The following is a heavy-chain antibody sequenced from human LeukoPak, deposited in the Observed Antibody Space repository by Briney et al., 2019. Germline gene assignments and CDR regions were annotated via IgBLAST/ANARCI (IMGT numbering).Heavy chain of an antibody. CDR3: ARDRGYYDSSGGI. Sequence: ASVKVSCKASGYTFTSFGISWVRQAPGQGLEWMGWISAYNGNTKSAQKFQGRVTMTTDTSTSTAYMELRSLRSDDTAVYYCARDRGYYDSSGGIWGQGTMVTVSS. D-gene: IGHD3-22*01. J-gene: IGHJ3*02. V-gene: IGHV1-18*01. CDR2: ISAYNGNT. CDR1: GYTFTSFG.